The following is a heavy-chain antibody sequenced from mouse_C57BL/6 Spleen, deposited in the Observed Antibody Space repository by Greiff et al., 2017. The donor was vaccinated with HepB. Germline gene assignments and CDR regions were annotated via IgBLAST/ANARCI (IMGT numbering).Heavy chain of an antibody. CDR3: AREGYYYGLAY. V-gene: IGHV1-26*01. Sequence: EVQLQQSGPELVKPGASVKISCKASGYTFTDYYMNWVKQSHGKSLEWIGDINPNNGGTSYNQKFKGKATLTVDKSSSTAYMELRSLTSEDSAVYYCAREGYYYGLAYWGQGTLVTVSA. CDR1: GYTFTDYY. J-gene: IGHJ3*01. CDR2: INPNNGGT. D-gene: IGHD1-1*01.